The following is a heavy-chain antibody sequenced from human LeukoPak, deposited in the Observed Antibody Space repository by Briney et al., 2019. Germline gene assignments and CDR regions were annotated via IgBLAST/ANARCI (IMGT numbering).Heavy chain of an antibody. CDR1: GFTFSDHY. CDR2: TRNKANSYTT. Sequence: GGSLRLSCAASGFTFSDHYMHWVRQAPGKGLEWVGRTRNKANSYTTEYAASVKGRFTISRDDSKNSLYLQMNSLKTEDTAVYYCARETTGFDYWGQGTLVTVSS. J-gene: IGHJ4*02. CDR3: ARETTGFDY. V-gene: IGHV3-72*01. D-gene: IGHD1-14*01.